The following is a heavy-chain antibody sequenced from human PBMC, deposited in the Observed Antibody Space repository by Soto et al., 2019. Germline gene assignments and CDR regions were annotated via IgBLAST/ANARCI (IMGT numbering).Heavy chain of an antibody. CDR2: ISYDGSNK. Sequence: LRLSCAASGFTFSGSAMHWVRQASGKGLEWVAVISYDGSNKYYADSVKGRFTISRDNSKNTLYLQMNSLRAEDTAVYYCASSARGGYYYGMDVWGQGTTVTVSS. J-gene: IGHJ6*02. V-gene: IGHV3-30-3*01. CDR1: GFTFSGSA. CDR3: ASSARGGYYYGMDV. D-gene: IGHD2-15*01.